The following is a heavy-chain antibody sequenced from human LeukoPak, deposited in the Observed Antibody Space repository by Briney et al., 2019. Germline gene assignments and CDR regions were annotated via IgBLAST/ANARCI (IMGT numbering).Heavy chain of an antibody. CDR1: GFSLSTSGAG. J-gene: IGHJ5*02. CDR3: ALSGIAAAGGWFDP. CDR2: IYWDDDK. V-gene: IGHV2-5*02. Sequence: SAPTLVKPTQTLTLTCTFSGFSLSTSGAGVGWIRQPPGKALEWLALIYWDDDKRYSPSLKSRLTITKDTSKNQVVLTMTNMDPVGTATYYCALSGIAAAGGWFDPWGQGTLVTVSS. D-gene: IGHD6-13*01.